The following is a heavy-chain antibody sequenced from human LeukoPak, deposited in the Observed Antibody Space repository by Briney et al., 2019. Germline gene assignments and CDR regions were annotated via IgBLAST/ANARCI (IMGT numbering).Heavy chain of an antibody. CDR2: INHSGST. CDR3: ARETRRYNWNDVLFDY. J-gene: IGHJ4*02. D-gene: IGHD1-20*01. CDR1: GGSFSGYY. V-gene: IGHV4-34*01. Sequence: SETLSLTCAVYGGSFSGYYWSWIRQPPGKGLEWIGEINHSGSTNYNPSLKSRVTISVDKSKNQFSLKLSSVTAADTAVYYCARETRRYNWNDVLFDYWGQGTLVTVSS.